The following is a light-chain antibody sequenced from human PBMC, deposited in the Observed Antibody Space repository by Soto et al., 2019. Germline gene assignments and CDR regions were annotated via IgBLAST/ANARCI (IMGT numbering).Light chain of an antibody. CDR1: QSVSSN. J-gene: IGKJ4*01. Sequence: EIVMTQSPATLSVSPGERATLSCRASQSVSSNLAWYQQKPGQAPRLLIYDASTRATGIPAGFSGSGSGTEFTLIISSLQSEDFAVYYCQQYNNWPLTFGGGTKVEIK. CDR2: DAS. V-gene: IGKV3-15*01. CDR3: QQYNNWPLT.